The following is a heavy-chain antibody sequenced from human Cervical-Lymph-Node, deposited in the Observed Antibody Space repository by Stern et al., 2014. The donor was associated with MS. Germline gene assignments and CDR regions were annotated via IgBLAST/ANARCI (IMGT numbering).Heavy chain of an antibody. CDR3: ARSLNWNDVEDYHYGLDV. D-gene: IGHD1-1*01. CDR2: INPNSGDT. V-gene: IGHV1-2*06. J-gene: IGHJ6*02. Sequence: VQLVESGAEVKKPGASVKVPCKASGYTFTGYYLHWVRQAPGQGLEWMGRINPNSGDTKFSQNFQDRVTMTRDTSISTAYMELRRLRSDDTAVYYCARSLNWNDVEDYHYGLDVWGQGTTVTVSS. CDR1: GYTFTGYY.